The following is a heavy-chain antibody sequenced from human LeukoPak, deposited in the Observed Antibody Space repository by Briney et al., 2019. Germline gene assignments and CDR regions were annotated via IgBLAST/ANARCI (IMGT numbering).Heavy chain of an antibody. D-gene: IGHD1-14*01. CDR2: INPGGSSI. CDR1: GFTFSSYW. Sequence: GRSLRLSCAASGFTFSSYWMHWVRQVPGKGLVWVARINPGGSSITYADSVKGRFTISRDNAKNTRYLQMDSLRAEDTGVYYCARSNQADDYWGQGTLVTVSS. V-gene: IGHV3-74*01. J-gene: IGHJ4*02. CDR3: ARSNQADDY.